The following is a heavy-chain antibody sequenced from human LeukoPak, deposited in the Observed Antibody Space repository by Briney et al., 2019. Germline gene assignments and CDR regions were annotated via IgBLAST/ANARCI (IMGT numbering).Heavy chain of an antibody. CDR1: GGTFSSYA. CDR2: IIPIFGTA. CDR3: ALPYYGSGSLNWFDP. D-gene: IGHD3-10*01. V-gene: IGHV1-69*01. Sequence: ASVKVSCKASGGTFSSYAISWVRQAPGQGLEWMGGIIPIFGTANYAQKFQGRVTITADESTSTAYMELSSLRSEDTAVYYCALPYYGSGSLNWFDPWGQGTLVTVSS. J-gene: IGHJ5*02.